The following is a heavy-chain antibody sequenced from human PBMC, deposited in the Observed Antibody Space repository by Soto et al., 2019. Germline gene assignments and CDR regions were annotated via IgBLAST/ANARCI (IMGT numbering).Heavy chain of an antibody. V-gene: IGHV3-23*01. CDR3: AKGVFAREYYYHGMDV. J-gene: IGHJ6*02. CDR2: ISGSGENT. Sequence: PGGSLRLSCAASGFTFSSYAMSWVRQAPGKGLEWVSGISGSGENTYHADSVTGRFIISRDNSKNTVNLQMNSLRDEDTAVYYCAKGVFAREYYYHGMDVWGQGTTVTVSS. D-gene: IGHD6-13*01. CDR1: GFTFSSYA.